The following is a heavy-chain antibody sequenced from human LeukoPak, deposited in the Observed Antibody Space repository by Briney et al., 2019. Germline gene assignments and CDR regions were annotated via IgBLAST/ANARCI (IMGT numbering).Heavy chain of an antibody. V-gene: IGHV3-21*01. CDR3: ARDLIMGGNAILGY. J-gene: IGHJ4*02. Sequence: GGSLRLSCAASGFTFSSYSMNWVRQAPGKGLEWVSSISSSSSYIYYADSVKGRFTISRDNAKNSLYLQMNSLRAEDTAVYYCARDLIMGGNAILGYWGQGTLVTVSS. CDR1: GFTFSSYS. D-gene: IGHD1-26*01. CDR2: ISSSSSYI.